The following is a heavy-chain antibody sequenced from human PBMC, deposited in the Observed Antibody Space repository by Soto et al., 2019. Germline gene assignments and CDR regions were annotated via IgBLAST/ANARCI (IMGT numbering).Heavy chain of an antibody. CDR2: ISYDGSNK. Sequence: GGSLRLSCAASGFTFSSYGMHWVRQAPGKGLEWVAVISYDGSNKYYADSVKGRFTISRDNSKNTLYLQMNSLRAEDTAVYYCARSGYSSSWYVFDYWGQGTLVTVSS. J-gene: IGHJ4*02. D-gene: IGHD6-13*01. V-gene: IGHV3-30*03. CDR3: ARSGYSSSWYVFDY. CDR1: GFTFSSYG.